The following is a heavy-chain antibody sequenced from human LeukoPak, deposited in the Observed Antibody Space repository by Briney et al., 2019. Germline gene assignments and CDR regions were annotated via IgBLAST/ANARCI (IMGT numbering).Heavy chain of an antibody. CDR2: IYYSGST. CDR1: GGSISSADYN. D-gene: IGHD2-2*01. J-gene: IGHJ3*02. V-gene: IGHV4-30-4*08. Sequence: SSQTLSLTCTVSGGSISSADYNWSWIRQPPGKGLEWIGYIYYSGSTYYNPSLKSRVTISVGTSKNQFSLKLSSVTAADTAVYYCARACSSTTCYGAFDMWGQGTMVTVSS. CDR3: ARACSSTTCYGAFDM.